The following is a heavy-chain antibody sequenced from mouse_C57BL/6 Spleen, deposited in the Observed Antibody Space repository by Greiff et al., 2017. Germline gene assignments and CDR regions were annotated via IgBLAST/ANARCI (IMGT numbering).Heavy chain of an antibody. J-gene: IGHJ3*01. V-gene: IGHV1-19*01. D-gene: IGHD2-3*01. Sequence: EVQLVESGPVLVKPGASVKMSCKASGYTFTDYYMNWVKQSHGKSLEWIGVINPYNGGTSYNQKFKGKATLTVDKSSSTAYMELNSLTSEDSAVYYCAGSSYDGYPLAYWGQGTLVTVSA. CDR2: INPYNGGT. CDR1: GYTFTDYY. CDR3: AGSSYDGYPLAY.